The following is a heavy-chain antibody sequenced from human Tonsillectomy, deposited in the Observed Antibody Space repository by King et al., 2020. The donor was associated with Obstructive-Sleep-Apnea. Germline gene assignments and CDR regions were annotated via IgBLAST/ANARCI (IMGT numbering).Heavy chain of an antibody. J-gene: IGHJ4*02. CDR3: ATLPTLVRGVVDYFDY. V-gene: IGHV3-9*01. Sequence: EVKLVESGGGLVQPGRSLRLSCAASGFTFDDYAMHWVRQAPGKGLEWVSGISWNGGSIGYVASVQGRFSISRDNATNSLYLQMNSLRPDDTALYYCATLPTLVRGVVDYFDYWGQGPLVTVSS. CDR2: ISWNGGSI. D-gene: IGHD3-10*01. CDR1: GFTFDDYA.